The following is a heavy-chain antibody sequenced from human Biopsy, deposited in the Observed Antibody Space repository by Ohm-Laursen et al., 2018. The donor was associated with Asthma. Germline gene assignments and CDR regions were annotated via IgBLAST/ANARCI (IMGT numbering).Heavy chain of an antibody. Sequence: SVKVSCKASGDSLGSFLNYAIRWVRQAPRQGIEWMGGLIPVLGTADYAPMLEGRVTITADESTCTAYLELTCLRFEDTAVYYCARGYSGTDRIVYYYSGMEVWGQGTTVTVSS. CDR1: GDSLGSFLNYA. CDR3: ARGYSGTDRIVYYYSGMEV. CDR2: LIPVLGTA. D-gene: IGHD5-12*01. V-gene: IGHV1-69*13. J-gene: IGHJ6*02.